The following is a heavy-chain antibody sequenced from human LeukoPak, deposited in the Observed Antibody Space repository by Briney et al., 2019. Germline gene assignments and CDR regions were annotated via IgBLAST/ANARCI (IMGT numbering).Heavy chain of an antibody. Sequence: ASVKVSCKASGYTFTSYGISWVRQAPGQGLEWMGWISAYNGNTNYAQKLQGRVTMTTDTSTSTAYTELRSLRSDDTAVYYCARVGVVVPAAMLIGINWFDPWGQGTLVTVSS. J-gene: IGHJ5*02. V-gene: IGHV1-18*01. CDR3: ARVGVVVPAAMLIGINWFDP. D-gene: IGHD2-2*01. CDR2: ISAYNGNT. CDR1: GYTFTSYG.